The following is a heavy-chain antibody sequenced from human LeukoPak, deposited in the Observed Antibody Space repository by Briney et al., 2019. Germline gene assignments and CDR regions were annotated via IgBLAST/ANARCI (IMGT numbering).Heavy chain of an antibody. J-gene: IGHJ4*02. Sequence: SETLSLTCTVSGGSISSSSDYWGWIRQPPGKGLEYIGSIYYSGTTYYNPSLKSRVSMSVDVSKNQFSLKLSSVTAADTAVYYCARHYYDSSGYRRDYYFDYWGQGTLVTVSS. CDR2: IYYSGTT. D-gene: IGHD3-22*01. V-gene: IGHV4-39*01. CDR1: GGSISSSSDY. CDR3: ARHYYDSSGYRRDYYFDY.